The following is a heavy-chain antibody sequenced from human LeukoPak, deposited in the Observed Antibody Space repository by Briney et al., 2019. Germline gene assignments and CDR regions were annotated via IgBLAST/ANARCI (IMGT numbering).Heavy chain of an antibody. CDR1: GFTFSSYG. CDR2: ISYDGSNK. CDR3: AAKGRYSSSSPFDY. V-gene: IGHV3-30*03. Sequence: GGSLRLSCAASGFTFSSYGMHWVRQAPGKGLEWVAVISYDGSNKYYADSVKGRFTITRDNSKNTLYLQMNSLRAEDTAVYYCAAKGRYSSSSPFDYWGQGTLVTVSS. J-gene: IGHJ4*02. D-gene: IGHD6-6*01.